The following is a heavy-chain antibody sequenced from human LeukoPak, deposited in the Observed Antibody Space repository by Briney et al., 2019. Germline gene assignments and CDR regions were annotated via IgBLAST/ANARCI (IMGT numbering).Heavy chain of an antibody. V-gene: IGHV3-23*01. D-gene: IGHD3-22*01. CDR2: ITGSGGRT. CDR3: AKRDYSDSSTYAPLFDY. Sequence: GGSLRLSCAASGFTFSSYATSGVRQAPGKGPEGASGITGSGGRTYYADSVKGRFTISRDNSKNTLYLQMNSLRAEDTAMYYCAKRDYSDSSTYAPLFDYWGQGTLVTVSS. J-gene: IGHJ4*02. CDR1: GFTFSSYA.